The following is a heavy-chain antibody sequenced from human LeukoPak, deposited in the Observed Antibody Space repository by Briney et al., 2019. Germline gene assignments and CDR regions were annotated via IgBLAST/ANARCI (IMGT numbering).Heavy chain of an antibody. V-gene: IGHV4-39*01. CDR1: GGSISSSNSY. D-gene: IGHD3-22*01. CDR2: IHYSGST. Sequence: SGTLSLTCTVSGGSISSSNSYWGWIRQPPGKGLEWIGSIHYSGSTYYNPSLKGRVTISVDTSKDQFFLKLSSVTAADTAVYYCARLYYYDSSGYADYWGQGTLVAVSS. CDR3: ARLYYYDSSGYADY. J-gene: IGHJ4*02.